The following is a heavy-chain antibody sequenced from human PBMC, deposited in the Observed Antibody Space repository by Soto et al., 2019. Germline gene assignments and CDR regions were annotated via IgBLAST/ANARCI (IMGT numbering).Heavy chain of an antibody. CDR3: GTGGDFWSGYYQSVDY. J-gene: IGHJ4*02. Sequence: GGSLRLSCAASGFTFDDYAMHWVRQAPGKGLEWVSGISWNSGSIGYADSVKGRFTISRDNAKNSLYLQMNSLRAEDTTLYYCGTGGDFWSGYYQSVDYWGQGTLVTVSS. V-gene: IGHV3-9*01. D-gene: IGHD3-3*01. CDR1: GFTFDDYA. CDR2: ISWNSGSI.